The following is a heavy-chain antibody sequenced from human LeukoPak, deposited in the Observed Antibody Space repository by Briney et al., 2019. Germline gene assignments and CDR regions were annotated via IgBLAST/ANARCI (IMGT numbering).Heavy chain of an antibody. D-gene: IGHD6-19*01. Sequence: ASMKVSCKTSGYTFTGYCMHWVRQAPGQGLEWMGWINPNSGGTVYAQKFQGRVTMTRDMSISTAYMELNRLKSDDTAMYYCARGRGGCGGSNWFDPWGQGTLVTVSS. J-gene: IGHJ5*02. CDR2: INPNSGGT. V-gene: IGHV1-2*02. CDR1: GYTFTGYC. CDR3: ARGRGGCGGSNWFDP.